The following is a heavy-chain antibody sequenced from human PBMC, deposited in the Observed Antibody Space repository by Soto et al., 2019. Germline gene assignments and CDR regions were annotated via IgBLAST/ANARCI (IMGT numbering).Heavy chain of an antibody. CDR1: GYTFTGYY. Sequence: ASVKVSCKASGYTFTGYYMHWVRQAPGQGLEWMGWINPNSGGTNYAQKFQGWVTMTRDTSISTAYMELSRLRPDDTAVYYCAREGVAPYYCDGMDVWGQGDPVTVSS. CDR3: AREGVAPYYCDGMDV. J-gene: IGHJ6*02. V-gene: IGHV1-2*04. D-gene: IGHD5-12*01. CDR2: INPNSGGT.